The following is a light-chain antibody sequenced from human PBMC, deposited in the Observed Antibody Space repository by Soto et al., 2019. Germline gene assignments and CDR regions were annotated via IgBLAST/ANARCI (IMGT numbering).Light chain of an antibody. Sequence: DIPLTQSPSSLSASVGDRITITCRASQSIYSNLNWYQQKPGKAPKVLIYAASNLQDGVPSRFSGSRSGTHFTVTISSLQPEDVGTYYCQQTYSLPLTFGGGTTVEIE. CDR2: AAS. V-gene: IGKV1-39*01. CDR3: QQTYSLPLT. CDR1: QSIYSN. J-gene: IGKJ4*01.